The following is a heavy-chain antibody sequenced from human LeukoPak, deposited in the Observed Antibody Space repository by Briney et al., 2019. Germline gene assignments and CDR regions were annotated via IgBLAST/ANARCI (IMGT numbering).Heavy chain of an antibody. Sequence: SRTLSLTCTVSGGSISSGGYYWSWIRQHPGKGLEWIGYIYYSGSTYYNPSLKSRVTISVDTSKNQFSLKLSSVTAADTAVYYCARYHTRGDFDYWGQGTLVTVSS. V-gene: IGHV4-31*03. CDR1: GGSISSGGYY. J-gene: IGHJ4*02. CDR3: ARYHTRGDFDY. CDR2: IYYSGST.